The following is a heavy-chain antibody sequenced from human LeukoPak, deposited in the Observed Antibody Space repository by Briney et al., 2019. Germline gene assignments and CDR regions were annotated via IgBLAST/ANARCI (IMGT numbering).Heavy chain of an antibody. CDR2: IYYSGST. J-gene: IGHJ4*02. D-gene: IGHD3-9*01. Sequence: SETLSLTCTVSGGSISSYYWSWIRQPPGKGLEWIGYIYYSGSTNYNPSLKSRVTISVDTSKNQFSLKLSSVTAADTAVYYCARLSDILTGTFDYWGQGTLVTVSS. CDR1: GGSISSYY. CDR3: ARLSDILTGTFDY. V-gene: IGHV4-59*01.